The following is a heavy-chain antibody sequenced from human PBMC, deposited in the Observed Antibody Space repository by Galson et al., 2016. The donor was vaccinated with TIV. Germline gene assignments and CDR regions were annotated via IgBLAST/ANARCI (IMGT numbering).Heavy chain of an antibody. Sequence: PALVKPTQTLILTCTFSGLSLTTRGMCVSWIRQPPGKALEWLARIDWDDDKFNSIFLKTRLTISKDTSKNQVVLTLTDMDPVDTATYYCARTYYGDTTYFDYWGQGVLVTVSS. CDR2: IDWDDDK. V-gene: IGHV2-70*17. J-gene: IGHJ4*02. D-gene: IGHD3-10*01. CDR3: ARTYYGDTTYFDY. CDR1: GLSLTTRGMC.